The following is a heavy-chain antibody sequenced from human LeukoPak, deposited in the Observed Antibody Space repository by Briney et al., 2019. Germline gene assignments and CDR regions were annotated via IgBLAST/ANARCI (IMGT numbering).Heavy chain of an antibody. CDR1: GGSFSGYY. V-gene: IGHV4-59*01. CDR2: IYYSGST. Sequence: SETLSLTCAVYGGSFSGYYWSWIRQPPGKGLEWIGYIYYSGSTNYNPSLKSRVTISVDTSKNQFSLKLSSVTAADTAVYYCARDGAAAAFYYYGMDVWGQGTTVTVSS. CDR3: ARDGAAAAFYYYGMDV. J-gene: IGHJ6*02. D-gene: IGHD6-13*01.